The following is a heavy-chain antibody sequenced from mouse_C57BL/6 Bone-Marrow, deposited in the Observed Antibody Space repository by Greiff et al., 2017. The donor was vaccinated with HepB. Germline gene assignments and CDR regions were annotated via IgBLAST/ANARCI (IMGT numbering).Heavy chain of an antibody. D-gene: IGHD1-1*01. Sequence: VQLQQPGAELVMPGASVKLSCKASGYTFTSYWMHWVKQRPGQGLEWIGEIDPSDSYTNYNQKFKGKSTLTVDKSSSTAYMQLSSLTSEDSAVYYCARYYYGSSYVWYFDVWGTGTTVTVSS. J-gene: IGHJ1*03. CDR3: ARYYYGSSYVWYFDV. V-gene: IGHV1-69*01. CDR1: GYTFTSYW. CDR2: IDPSDSYT.